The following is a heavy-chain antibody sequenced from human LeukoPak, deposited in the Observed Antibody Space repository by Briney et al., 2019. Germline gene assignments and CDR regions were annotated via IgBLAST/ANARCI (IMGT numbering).Heavy chain of an antibody. D-gene: IGHD4-23*01. CDR2: IYYSGST. CDR3: ARASLGGGGNSWVFDY. Sequence: PSETLSLTCTVSGGSISSYYWSWIRQPPGKGLEWIGYIYYSGSTNYNPSLKSRVTISVDTSKNQFSLKLSSVTAADTAVYYCARASLGGGGNSWVFDYWGQGTLVTVSS. CDR1: GGSISSYY. V-gene: IGHV4-59*01. J-gene: IGHJ4*02.